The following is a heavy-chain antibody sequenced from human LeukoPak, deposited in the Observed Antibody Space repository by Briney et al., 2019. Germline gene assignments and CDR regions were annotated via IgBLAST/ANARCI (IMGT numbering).Heavy chain of an antibody. V-gene: IGHV3-23*01. D-gene: IGHD4-17*01. Sequence: GVPLRLSCAASGFIFSNYALMLLRQSPGKGLEWVSAIRGSGGGTFYADSVKGRFTISRDNSKNTLYLQMNGLRAEDTAVYYCARDPNGDYIGAFDMWGRGTLVTVSS. CDR1: GFIFSNYA. J-gene: IGHJ3*02. CDR3: ARDPNGDYIGAFDM. CDR2: IRGSGGGT.